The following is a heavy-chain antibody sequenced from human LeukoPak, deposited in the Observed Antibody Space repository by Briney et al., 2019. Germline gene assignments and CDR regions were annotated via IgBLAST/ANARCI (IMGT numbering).Heavy chain of an antibody. J-gene: IGHJ4*02. CDR3: AAVIDY. CDR1: GFTFSSYE. CDR2: ISNSGSTK. V-gene: IGHV3-48*03. Sequence: PGGSLRLSYAASGFTFSSYEMNWIRQAPGKGLEWISYISNSGSTKYYADSVKGRFTISRDNAKNSVFLQMNSLRAEDTAVYYCAAVIDYWGQGTLVTVSS.